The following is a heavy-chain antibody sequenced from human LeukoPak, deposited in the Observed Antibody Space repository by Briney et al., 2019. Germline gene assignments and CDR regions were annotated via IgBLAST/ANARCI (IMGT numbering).Heavy chain of an antibody. CDR3: ARIMITVTTSDY. CDR1: GFTFSSYE. CDR2: ISSSGTTI. J-gene: IGHJ4*02. Sequence: PGGSLRLSCAASGFTFSSYEMNWVRQAPGKGLEWLSYISSSGTTIKYADSVKGRFTISRDSAKNSLYLQVNSLRAEDTAVYYCARIMITVTTSDYWGQGTLVTVSS. D-gene: IGHD4-17*01. V-gene: IGHV3-48*03.